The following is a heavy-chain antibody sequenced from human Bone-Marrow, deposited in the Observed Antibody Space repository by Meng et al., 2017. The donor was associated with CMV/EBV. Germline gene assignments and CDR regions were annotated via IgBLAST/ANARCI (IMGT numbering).Heavy chain of an antibody. V-gene: IGHV1-69*06. CDR1: GGNFNSYA. J-gene: IGHJ5*02. D-gene: IGHD3-22*01. CDR3: ASSSGYHWFDP. CDR2: IIPIFGTA. Sequence: SCKASGGNFNSYAISWVRQAPGKGLEWMGGIIPIFGTANYAQKFQGRVTITADKSTSTAYMELSSLRSEDTAVYYCASSSGYHWFDPWGQGTLVTVSS.